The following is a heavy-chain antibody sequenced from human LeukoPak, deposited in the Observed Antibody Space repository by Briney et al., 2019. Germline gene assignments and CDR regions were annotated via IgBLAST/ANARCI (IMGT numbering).Heavy chain of an antibody. V-gene: IGHV4-39*01. CDR1: GGSISSSSYY. CDR2: IYYSGST. CDR3: ARGRYCSGGSCFGTVFDY. J-gene: IGHJ4*02. Sequence: PSETLSLTCTVSGGSISSSSYYWGWIRQPPGKGLEWIGSIYYSGSTYYNPSLKSRVTISVDTSKNQFSLKLSSVTAADRAVYYCARGRYCSGGSCFGTVFDYWGQGTLVTVYS. D-gene: IGHD2-15*01.